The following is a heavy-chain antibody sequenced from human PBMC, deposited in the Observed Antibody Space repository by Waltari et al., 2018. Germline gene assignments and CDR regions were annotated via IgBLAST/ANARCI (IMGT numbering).Heavy chain of an antibody. D-gene: IGHD3-10*01. CDR3: AKDAFGNTYLDH. J-gene: IGHJ5*02. Sequence: QVQLVESGGGVVQPGMSLSLPCAASGFSRSPFGMHWVRQAPGKGLEWVALASFDGSTTYYADSVRGRFTISRDNSKNTLYLDINTLRVDDTAIYYCAKDAFGNTYLDHWGQGTLVTVSS. CDR2: ASFDGSTT. V-gene: IGHV3-30*18. CDR1: GFSRSPFG.